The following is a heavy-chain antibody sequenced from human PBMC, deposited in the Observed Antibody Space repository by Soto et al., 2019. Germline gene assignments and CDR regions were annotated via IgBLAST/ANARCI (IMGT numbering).Heavy chain of an antibody. J-gene: IGHJ4*02. V-gene: IGHV3-33*05. D-gene: IGHD3-16*01. Sequence: QVQLVESGGGVVQPGTSLRLSCVGSGFTFRSYVIHWVRQAPGKGLEWVALTSYDGSNNFYGDSVKGRFTISRHNSRNTVELQMDSVTFEDTALYYCARWGTTGGLDVWCQGTLVSVSS. CDR2: TSYDGSNN. CDR3: ARWGTTGGLDV. CDR1: GFTFRSYV.